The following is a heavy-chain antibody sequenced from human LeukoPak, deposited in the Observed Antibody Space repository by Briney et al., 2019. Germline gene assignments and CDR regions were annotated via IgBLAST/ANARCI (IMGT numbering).Heavy chain of an antibody. CDR1: ADSFSSHY. CDR2: ISYIGST. CDR3: ARDLVTVTKGFDI. Sequence: SETLSLTCAVSADSFSSHYWTWIRQPPGKGLEWIGYISYIGSTNYNPSLKSRVTISIDTSKNQFSLKMSSVTAADTAVYYCARDLVTVTKGFDIWGQGTMVSVSS. D-gene: IGHD4-17*01. J-gene: IGHJ3*02. V-gene: IGHV4-59*11.